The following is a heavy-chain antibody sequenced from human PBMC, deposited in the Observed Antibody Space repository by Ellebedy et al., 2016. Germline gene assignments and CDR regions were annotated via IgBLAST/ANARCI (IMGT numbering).Heavy chain of an antibody. V-gene: IGHV3-30-3*01. CDR1: GFSFSSYV. Sequence: GESLKISCAASGFSFSSYVMHWVRQAPGKGLEWVAVISYDGSNKYYADSVKGRFTIPRDNTKNTLYLQMNSLRTEDTAVYYCMRDHFRVNYGSQFWGRGTLVTVSS. J-gene: IGHJ1*01. CDR2: ISYDGSNK. D-gene: IGHD2/OR15-2a*01. CDR3: MRDHFRVNYGSQF.